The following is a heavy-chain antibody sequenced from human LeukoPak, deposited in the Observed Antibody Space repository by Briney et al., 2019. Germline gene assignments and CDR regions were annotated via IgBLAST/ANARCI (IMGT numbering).Heavy chain of an antibody. J-gene: IGHJ6*03. CDR2: IYHSGNT. CDR3: ARDSTTVDLPYYYYMDV. D-gene: IGHD4-17*01. V-gene: IGHV4-38-2*02. Sequence: SETLSLTCAVSAYSINSGYYWGWIRQPPGKGLEWIGSIYHSGNTYYNPSLKSRVTISVDTPKNQFSLKLSSVTAADTAVYYCARDSTTVDLPYYYYMDVWGKGTTVTVS. CDR1: AYSINSGYY.